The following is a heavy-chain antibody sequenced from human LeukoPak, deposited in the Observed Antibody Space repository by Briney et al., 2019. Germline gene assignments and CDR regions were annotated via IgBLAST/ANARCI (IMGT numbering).Heavy chain of an antibody. Sequence: SETLSLTCTVSGGSISSYYWSWIRQPPGKGLEWIGYIYYSGSTNYNPSLKSRVTISVDTSKNQFSLKLSSVTAADTAVYYCARLGSFDYYDSNGYYYDWGQGTLVTVSS. CDR3: ARLGSFDYYDSNGYYYD. J-gene: IGHJ4*02. D-gene: IGHD3-22*01. CDR2: IYYSGST. V-gene: IGHV4-59*08. CDR1: GGSISSYY.